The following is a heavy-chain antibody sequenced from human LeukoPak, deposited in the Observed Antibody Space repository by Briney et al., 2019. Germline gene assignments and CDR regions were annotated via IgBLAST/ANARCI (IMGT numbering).Heavy chain of an antibody. CDR1: GGSFSGYY. CDR3: ARGPAHYGPGSPPFDY. CDR2: INHSGST. J-gene: IGHJ4*02. D-gene: IGHD3-10*01. V-gene: IGHV4-34*01. Sequence: SETLSLTCAVYGGSFSGYYWSWIRQPPGKGLEWIGEINHSGSTNYNPSLKSRVTISVDTSKNQFSLKLSSVTAADTAVYYCARGPAHYGPGSPPFDYWGQGTLVTVSS.